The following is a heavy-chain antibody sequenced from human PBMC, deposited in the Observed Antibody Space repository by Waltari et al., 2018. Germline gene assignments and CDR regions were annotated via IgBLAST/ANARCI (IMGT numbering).Heavy chain of an antibody. CDR1: GGSISSYY. V-gene: IGHV4-4*07. Sequence: QVQLQESGPGLVKPSATLSLTCTVSGGSISSYYWSWIRQPAGKGLEWIGRIYTSGSTNYNPSLKSRVTMSVDTSKNQFSLKLSSVTAADTAVYYCARRGVEMATTRGAFDIWGQGTMVTVSS. D-gene: IGHD5-12*01. J-gene: IGHJ3*02. CDR2: IYTSGST. CDR3: ARRGVEMATTRGAFDI.